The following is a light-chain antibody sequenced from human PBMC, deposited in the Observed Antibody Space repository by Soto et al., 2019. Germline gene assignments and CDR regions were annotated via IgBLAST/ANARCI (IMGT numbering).Light chain of an antibody. Sequence: SALTQPASVSGSPGQSITISCTGTSSDVGRFEYVSWYQQHPGKAPKLMVYDVSYRPSGVPSRFSGSKSGNTASLTISGLQAEDEADYYCNSYVSTSTYVFGTGTKLTVL. CDR2: DVS. CDR3: NSYVSTSTYV. V-gene: IGLV2-14*01. J-gene: IGLJ1*01. CDR1: SSDVGRFEY.